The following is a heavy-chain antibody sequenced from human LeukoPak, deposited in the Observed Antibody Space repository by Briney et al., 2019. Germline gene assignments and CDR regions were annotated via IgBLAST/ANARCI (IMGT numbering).Heavy chain of an antibody. J-gene: IGHJ4*02. V-gene: IGHV1-2*02. D-gene: IGHD5-18*01. Sequence: GASVNVSCKASGYTFTGYYMHWVRQAPGQGLEWMGWINPNSGGTNYAQKFQGRVTMTRDTSISTAYMELSRLRSDDTAVYYCARDPSWAMVTDYWGQGTLVTVSS. CDR2: INPNSGGT. CDR1: GYTFTGYY. CDR3: ARDPSWAMVTDY.